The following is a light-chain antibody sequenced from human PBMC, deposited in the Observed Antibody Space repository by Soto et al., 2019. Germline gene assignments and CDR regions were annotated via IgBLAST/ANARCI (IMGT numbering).Light chain of an antibody. CDR3: SSYSSSSTPVV. Sequence: QSALTQPPSVSGSPGQSVTISCTGTSSDVGSSNRVSWYQQPPGTAPKLMIYEVSNRPSGVPDRFSGSKSGNTASLTISGLQAEDEADYYCSSYSSSSTPVVFGGGTKMTVL. J-gene: IGLJ2*01. CDR2: EVS. V-gene: IGLV2-18*02. CDR1: SSDVGSSNR.